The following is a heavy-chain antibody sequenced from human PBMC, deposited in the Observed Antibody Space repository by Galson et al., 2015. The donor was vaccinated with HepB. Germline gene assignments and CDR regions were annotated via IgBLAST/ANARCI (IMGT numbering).Heavy chain of an antibody. CDR1: GFTFSSYW. D-gene: IGHD6-19*01. Sequence: SLRLSCAASGFTFSSYWMSWVRQAPGKGLEWVANIKQDGSEKYYVDSVKGRFTISRDNAKNSLYLQMNSLRAEDTAVYYCARDRGGQWLGGGYYFDYWGQGTLVTVSS. CDR3: ARDRGGQWLGGGYYFDY. J-gene: IGHJ4*02. V-gene: IGHV3-7*03. CDR2: IKQDGSEK.